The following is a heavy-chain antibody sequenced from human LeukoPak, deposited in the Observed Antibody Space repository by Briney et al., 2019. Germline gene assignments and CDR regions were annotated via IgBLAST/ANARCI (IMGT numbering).Heavy chain of an antibody. J-gene: IGHJ5*02. CDR3: ARVSIVDPYNWFDP. Sequence: SETLSLTCTVSGGSISSGGYYWSWIRQHPGKGLEWIGYIYYSGSTYYNPSLKSRVTISVDTSKNQFSLKLSSVTAADTAVYYCARVSIVDPYNWFDPWGQGTLVTVSS. V-gene: IGHV4-31*03. CDR1: GGSISSGGYY. D-gene: IGHD2-15*01. CDR2: IYYSGST.